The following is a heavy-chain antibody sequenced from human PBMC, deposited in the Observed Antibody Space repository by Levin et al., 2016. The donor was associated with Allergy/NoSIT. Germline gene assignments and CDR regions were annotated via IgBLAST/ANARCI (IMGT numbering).Heavy chain of an antibody. CDR2: ISYDGSHK. D-gene: IGHD4-17*01. CDR3: ARAFGASEYDDWYDAFDI. J-gene: IGHJ3*02. V-gene: IGHV3-30*03. Sequence: VRQMPGKGLQWVAVISYDGSHKYYADSVKGRFTISRDNSKKTLYLQMNSLRVEDTALYYCARAFGASEYDDWYDAFDIWGQGTMVTVSS.